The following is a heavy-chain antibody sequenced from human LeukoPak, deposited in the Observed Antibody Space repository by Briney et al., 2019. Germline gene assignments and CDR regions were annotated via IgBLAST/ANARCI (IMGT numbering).Heavy chain of an antibody. CDR3: SREAVGGRRGATKLHFDY. Sequence: GGPLRLSCTTSGFSFFDYAMAWVRQAPGKGLELVGFIRSKAYGGTSEYAASVKGRFTLSRDDSKSIAYLQMNSLKAEDTAVYYCSREAVGGRRGATKLHFDYWGQGTLVTVSS. D-gene: IGHD1-26*01. V-gene: IGHV3-49*04. J-gene: IGHJ4*02. CDR1: GFSFFDYA. CDR2: IRSKAYGGTS.